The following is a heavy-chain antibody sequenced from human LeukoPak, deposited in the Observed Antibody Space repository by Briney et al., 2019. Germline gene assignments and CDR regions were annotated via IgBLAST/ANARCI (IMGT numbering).Heavy chain of an antibody. D-gene: IGHD6-19*01. J-gene: IGHJ4*02. CDR2: IYYSGST. Sequence: SETLSLTCTVSGGSISSYYWSWIRQPPGKGLEWIGYIYYSGSTNYNPSLKSRVTISVDTSKNQFSLKLSSVTAADTAVYYCARDSSGWEGFDYWGQGTLVTVSS. V-gene: IGHV4-59*01. CDR1: GGSISSYY. CDR3: ARDSSGWEGFDY.